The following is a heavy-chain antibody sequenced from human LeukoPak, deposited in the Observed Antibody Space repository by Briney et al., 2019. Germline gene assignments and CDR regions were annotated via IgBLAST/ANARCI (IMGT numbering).Heavy chain of an antibody. CDR1: GGSISTFY. CDR3: ARDNDFFDY. Sequence: SETLSLTCTVSGGSISTFYWSWIRQPPGKGLEWIGYIYYSGSTNYNPSLKSRVTISLDTSKNQFSLKLSSVTAADTAVYYCARDNDFFDYWGQGTLVTVSS. V-gene: IGHV4-59*01. CDR2: IYYSGST. J-gene: IGHJ4*02.